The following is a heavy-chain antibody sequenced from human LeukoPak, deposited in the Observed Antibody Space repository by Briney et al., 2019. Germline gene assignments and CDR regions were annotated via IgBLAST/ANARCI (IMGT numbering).Heavy chain of an antibody. CDR3: ARSKRLSGSFDY. J-gene: IGHJ4*02. V-gene: IGHV1-46*01. D-gene: IGHD6-25*01. CDR1: GYTFSNYY. CDR2: INPTGGNT. Sequence: ASVKVSCKASGYTFSNYYMHWVRQAPGRGLEWMALINPTGGNTNYAQKFQGRVTMTRDTSASTVYMEMSSLRSEDTAVYYCARSKRLSGSFDYWGPGTLVTVSS.